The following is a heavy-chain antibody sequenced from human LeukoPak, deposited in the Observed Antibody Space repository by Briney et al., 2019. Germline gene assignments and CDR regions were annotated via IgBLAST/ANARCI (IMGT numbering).Heavy chain of an antibody. CDR3: ARDPAYCGGDCYSSYFDY. V-gene: IGHV3-30-3*01. J-gene: IGHJ4*02. D-gene: IGHD2-21*02. CDR1: GFTFSSYA. Sequence: GGSLRLSCAASGFTFSSYAMHWVRQAPGKGLEWVAVTSYDGSNKYYADSVKGRFTISRDNSKNTLYLQMNSLRAEDTAVYYCARDPAYCGGDCYSSYFDYWGQGTLVTASS. CDR2: TSYDGSNK.